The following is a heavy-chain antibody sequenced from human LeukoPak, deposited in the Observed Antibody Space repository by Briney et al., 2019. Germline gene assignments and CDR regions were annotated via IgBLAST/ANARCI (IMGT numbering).Heavy chain of an antibody. CDR2: IIPIFGIA. CDR1: GGTFSSYA. J-gene: IGHJ4*02. D-gene: IGHD6-19*01. Sequence: SVKVSSKASGGTFSSYAISWVRQAPGQGLEWMGRIIPIFGIANYAQKFQGRVTITADKSTSTAYMELSSLRSEDTAVYYCARESQPGSSGWYDYWGQGTLVTVSS. V-gene: IGHV1-69*10. CDR3: ARESQPGSSGWYDY.